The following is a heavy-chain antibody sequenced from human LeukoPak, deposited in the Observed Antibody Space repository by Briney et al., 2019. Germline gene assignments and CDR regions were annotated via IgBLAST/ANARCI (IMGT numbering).Heavy chain of an antibody. J-gene: IGHJ3*02. D-gene: IGHD3-10*01. Sequence: SETLSLTCTVSGGSISSYYWSWIRQPPGKGLEWIGYIYYSGSTNYNPSLKSRVTISVDTSKNQFSLKLSSVTAADTAVYYCARSPRDSFGYHAFDIWGQGTMVTVSS. CDR3: ARSPRDSFGYHAFDI. CDR1: GGSISSYY. V-gene: IGHV4-59*08. CDR2: IYYSGST.